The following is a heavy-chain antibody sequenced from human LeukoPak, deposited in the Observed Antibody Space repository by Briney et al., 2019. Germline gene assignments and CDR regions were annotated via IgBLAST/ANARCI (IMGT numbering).Heavy chain of an antibody. J-gene: IGHJ4*02. D-gene: IGHD3-3*01. CDR3: AGQKITIFGVVRRYYFDY. Sequence: SETLSLTCAVYGGSFSGYYWSWIRQPPGKGLEWIGEINHSGSTNYNPSLKSRVTISVDTSKNQFSLKLSSVTAADTAVYYCAGQKITIFGVVRRYYFDYWGQGTLVTVSS. CDR1: GGSFSGYY. CDR2: INHSGST. V-gene: IGHV4-34*01.